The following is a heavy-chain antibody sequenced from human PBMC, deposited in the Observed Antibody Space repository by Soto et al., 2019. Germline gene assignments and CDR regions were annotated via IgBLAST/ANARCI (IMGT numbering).Heavy chain of an antibody. CDR2: IYYNGNS. Sequence: QVQLQESGPGLVKPSQTLSLTCTLSGVSITSGTYYWTWVRQHPGKGLEWIGYIYYNGNSYFSPSLKSRLTISIDTSKYQFSLKLSSVTAADTATYYCARARLRAVYAFDFWGQGTIVTVSS. V-gene: IGHV4-31*03. CDR1: GVSITSGTYY. J-gene: IGHJ3*01. CDR3: ARARLRAVYAFDF. D-gene: IGHD3-16*01.